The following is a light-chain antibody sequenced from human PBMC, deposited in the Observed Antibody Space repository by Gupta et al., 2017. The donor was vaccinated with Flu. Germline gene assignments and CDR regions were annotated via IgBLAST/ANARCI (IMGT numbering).Light chain of an antibody. CDR3: KSYTSSSTLGV. Sequence: QSALTQPASASGSPGQSITISCTGTSSDVGGYNDVSWYQQHPGKAPKLMIYEVSNRPSGVPNRFSGSKSGTTASLTISGLQAEDEADYYCKSYTSSSTLGVFGGGTKLTVL. V-gene: IGLV2-14*01. J-gene: IGLJ2*01. CDR2: EVS. CDR1: SSDVGGYND.